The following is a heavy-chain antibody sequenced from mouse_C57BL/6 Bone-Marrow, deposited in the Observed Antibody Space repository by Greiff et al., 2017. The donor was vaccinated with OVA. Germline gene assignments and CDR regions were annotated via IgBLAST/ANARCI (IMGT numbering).Heavy chain of an antibody. CDR3: ARLYYYGSSSWFAY. CDR2: ISSGGSYT. D-gene: IGHD1-1*01. J-gene: IGHJ3*01. V-gene: IGHV5-6*01. Sequence: EVQLQESGGDLVKPGGSLKLSCAASGFTFSSYGMSWVRQTPDKRLEWVATISSGGSYTYYPDSVKGRFTISRDNAKNTLYLQMSSLKSEDTAMYYCARLYYYGSSSWFAYWGQGTLVTVSA. CDR1: GFTFSSYG.